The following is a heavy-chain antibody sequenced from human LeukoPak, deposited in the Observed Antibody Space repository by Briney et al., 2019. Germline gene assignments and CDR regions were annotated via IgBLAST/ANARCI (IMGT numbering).Heavy chain of an antibody. CDR1: GFTFTSSA. D-gene: IGHD1-14*01. CDR2: IVVGSGNT. V-gene: IGHV1-58*02. J-gene: IGHJ6*02. Sequence: SVKVSCKASGFTFTSSAMQWVRQARGQRLEWIGWIVVGSGNTNYAQKFQERVTITRDMSTSTAYMELSGLRSEDTAVYYCAVNQISYYGMDVWGRGTTVTVSS. CDR3: AVNQISYYGMDV.